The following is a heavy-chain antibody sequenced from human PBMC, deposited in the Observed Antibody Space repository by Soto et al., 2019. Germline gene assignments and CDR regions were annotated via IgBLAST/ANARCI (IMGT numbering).Heavy chain of an antibody. CDR1: GDSVSSNSAA. CDR2: TYYRSKWYN. Sequence: KQSQTLSLTCAISGDSVSSNSAAWNWIRQSPSRGLEWLGRTYYRSKWYNDYAVSVKSRITINPDTSKNQFSLQLNSVTPEDTAVYYCARNYDSSGYYYVWFDPWGQGTLVTVSS. D-gene: IGHD3-22*01. CDR3: ARNYDSSGYYYVWFDP. J-gene: IGHJ5*02. V-gene: IGHV6-1*01.